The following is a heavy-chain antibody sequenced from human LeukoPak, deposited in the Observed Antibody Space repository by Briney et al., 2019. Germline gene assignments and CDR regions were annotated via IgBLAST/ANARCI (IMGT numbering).Heavy chain of an antibody. CDR1: GFTFSSYG. Sequence: GGSLRLSCAASGFTFSSYGMHWVRQAPGKGLEWVAVISYDGSNKYYADSVKGRFTISRDDSKNTLYLQMNSLRAEDTAVYYCAKDQFGYWGQGTLVTVSS. D-gene: IGHD3-10*01. CDR3: AKDQFGY. V-gene: IGHV3-30*18. CDR2: ISYDGSNK. J-gene: IGHJ4*02.